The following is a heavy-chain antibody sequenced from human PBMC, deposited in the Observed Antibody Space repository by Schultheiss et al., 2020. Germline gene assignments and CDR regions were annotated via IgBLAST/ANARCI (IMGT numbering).Heavy chain of an antibody. Sequence: LETLSLTCTVSGGSISSYYWSWIRQPPGKGLEWIGYIYYSGSTYYNPSLKSRLTISVDTSKNQFSLKLSSVTAADTAVYYCARLSGTYGSDCDYWGQGTLVTVSS. CDR3: ARLSGTYGSDCDY. CDR1: GGSISSYY. CDR2: IYYSGST. D-gene: IGHD1-26*01. J-gene: IGHJ4*02. V-gene: IGHV4-59*04.